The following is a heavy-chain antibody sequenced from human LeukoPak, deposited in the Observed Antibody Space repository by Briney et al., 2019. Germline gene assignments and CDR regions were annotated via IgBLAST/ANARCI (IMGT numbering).Heavy chain of an antibody. CDR3: SKYYVVVPTARRAGRTHGQSNWVDP. CDR1: GFTFSNYA. V-gene: IGHV3-23*01. Sequence: GGSLRLSCAASGFTFSNYAMRWVRQAPGKGLEWVSGISGSGGSTYYADSVKGRFTISRDNAKNTLYLQMNSLSAEDTAVYYCSKYYVVVPTARRAGRTHGQSNWVDPGGQATLVTVPA. CDR2: ISGSGGST. D-gene: IGHD2-2*01. J-gene: IGHJ5*02.